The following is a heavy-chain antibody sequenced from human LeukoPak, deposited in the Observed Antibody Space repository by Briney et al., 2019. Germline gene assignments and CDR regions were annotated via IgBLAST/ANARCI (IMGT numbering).Heavy chain of an antibody. D-gene: IGHD6-6*01. CDR3: ARGAARPPDYYYYMDV. CDR2: VSGST. Sequence: SETLSLTCTVSGVSISSYYWSWIRQPPGKGLEWIGYVSGSTNYNPSLKSRVTISVDTSKNQLSLKLSSVTAADTAVYYCARGAARPPDYYYYMDVWGKGTTVTVSS. J-gene: IGHJ6*03. V-gene: IGHV4-59*08. CDR1: GVSISSYY.